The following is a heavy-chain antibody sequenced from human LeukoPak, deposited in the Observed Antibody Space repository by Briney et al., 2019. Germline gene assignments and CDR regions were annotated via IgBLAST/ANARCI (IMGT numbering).Heavy chain of an antibody. CDR1: GYSFTSYW. CDR2: IYPGDSDT. J-gene: IGHJ6*03. Sequence: GESLKISCKGSGYSFTSYWIGWVRQMPGKGLEWMGIIYPGDSDTSYSPSFQGQVTISADKSISTAYLQWSSLKASDTAMYYCARGSSIAARNDYYYMDVWGKGTTVTVSS. CDR3: ARGSSIAARNDYYYMDV. V-gene: IGHV5-51*01. D-gene: IGHD6-6*01.